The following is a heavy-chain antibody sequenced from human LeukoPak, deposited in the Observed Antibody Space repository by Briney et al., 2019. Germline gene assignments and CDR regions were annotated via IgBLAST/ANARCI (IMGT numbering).Heavy chain of an antibody. CDR1: GFTFSSYW. CDR2: INSDGSST. CDR3: TRVEETATTAAIIRKYSYYYYYMDV. J-gene: IGHJ6*03. D-gene: IGHD4-11*01. V-gene: IGHV3-74*01. Sequence: GGSLRLSCAASGFTFSSYWMHWVRQAPGKGLVWVSRINSDGSSTSYADSVKGRFTISRDNAKNTLYLQMSSLRAEDTAVYYCTRVEETATTAAIIRKYSYYYYYMDVWGKGNTVTVSS.